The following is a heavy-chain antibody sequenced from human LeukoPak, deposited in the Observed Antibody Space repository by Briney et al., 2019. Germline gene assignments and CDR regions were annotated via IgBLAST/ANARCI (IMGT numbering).Heavy chain of an antibody. CDR2: IYYSGST. Sequence: SQTLSLTCTVSGGSISSGGYYWSWIRQHPGKGLEWIGYIYYSGSTYYNPSLKSRVTMSVDTSKNQFSLKLSSVTAADTAVYYCASDLDCSGGSCYSQWGQGTLVTVSS. J-gene: IGHJ4*02. CDR3: ASDLDCSGGSCYSQ. CDR1: GGSISSGGYY. V-gene: IGHV4-31*03. D-gene: IGHD2-15*01.